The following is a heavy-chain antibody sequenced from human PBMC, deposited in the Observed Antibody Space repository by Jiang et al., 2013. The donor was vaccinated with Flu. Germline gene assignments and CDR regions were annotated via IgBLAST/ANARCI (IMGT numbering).Heavy chain of an antibody. CDR1: GHTLSDLP. CDR3: ATDPDFFVDAVDI. V-gene: IGHV1-24*01. J-gene: IGHJ3*02. D-gene: IGHD2/OR15-2a*01. CDR2: FDREDGET. Sequence: SGAEVKKPGASVKVSCKVSGHTLSDLPMHWVRQAPGKGLEWMGGFDREDGETIYAQRFQGRVSMTEDTSTDTAYMELSSLRSEDTAVYYCATDPDFFVDAVDIWGQGTRVTVST.